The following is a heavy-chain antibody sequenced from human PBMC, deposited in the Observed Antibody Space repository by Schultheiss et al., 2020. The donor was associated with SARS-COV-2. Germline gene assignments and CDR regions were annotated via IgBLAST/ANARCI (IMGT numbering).Heavy chain of an antibody. V-gene: IGHV1-2*02. CDR1: GYTFSGYY. CDR2: INPNSGGT. J-gene: IGHJ6*02. Sequence: ASVKVSCKASGYTFSGYYLHWVRQAPGQGLEWMGWINPNSGGTNYAQNFQGRVTMTRDTSISTAYMELSRLRSDDTAVYYCASGVMVPAATYYYYYGMDVWGQGTTVTVSS. CDR3: ASGVMVPAATYYYYYGMDV. D-gene: IGHD2-2*01.